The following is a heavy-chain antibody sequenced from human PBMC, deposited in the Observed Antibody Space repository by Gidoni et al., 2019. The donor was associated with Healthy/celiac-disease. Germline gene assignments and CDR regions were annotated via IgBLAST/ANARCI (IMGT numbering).Heavy chain of an antibody. CDR1: GFPLSSYG. CDR2: RWYDGSNK. Sequence: HVQLVESGGGVVLPGRSLRLSCAASGFPLSSYGMHWVRPAPGTGLEWVAVRWYDGSNKYYADSLKDRFTISRDNSKNTLYLQMNSLRAEDTAVYYCARAGLYSSGRGAFDIWGQGTMVTVSS. V-gene: IGHV3-33*01. J-gene: IGHJ3*02. D-gene: IGHD6-19*01. CDR3: ARAGLYSSGRGAFDI.